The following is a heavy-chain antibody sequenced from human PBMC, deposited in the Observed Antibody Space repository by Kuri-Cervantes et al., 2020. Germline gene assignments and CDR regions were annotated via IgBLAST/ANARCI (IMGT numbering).Heavy chain of an antibody. D-gene: IGHD3-10*01. CDR1: GFTFSSYG. CDR3: AKDYVHTLGGFDH. V-gene: IGHV3-30*18. Sequence: GGSLRLSCAASGFTFSSYGMHWVRQAPGKGLEWVAVISYGGSNKYYADSVKGRFTISRDNSKNTLYLQMNSLRAEDTAVYYCAKDYVHTLGGFDHWGQGTLVTVSS. J-gene: IGHJ4*02. CDR2: ISYGGSNK.